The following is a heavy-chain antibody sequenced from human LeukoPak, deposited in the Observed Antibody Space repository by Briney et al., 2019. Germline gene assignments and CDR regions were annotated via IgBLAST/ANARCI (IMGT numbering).Heavy chain of an antibody. CDR3: ARQGGYSSGWYLGS. CDR2: IYYSGST. J-gene: IGHJ4*02. D-gene: IGHD6-19*01. V-gene: IGHV4-39*01. CDR1: GGSISSSSYY. Sequence: SETLSLTCTVSGGSISSSSYYWGWIRQPPGKGLEWLGSIYYSGSTYYNPSLKSRVTISVDTSKNQFSLKLSSVTAADTAVYYCARQGGYSSGWYLGSWGQGTLVTVSS.